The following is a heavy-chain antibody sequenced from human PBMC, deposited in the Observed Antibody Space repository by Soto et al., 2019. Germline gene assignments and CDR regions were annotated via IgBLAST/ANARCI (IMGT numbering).Heavy chain of an antibody. CDR3: AKDRKSGSGWYWDY. CDR1: GFTFSSYS. V-gene: IGHV3-21*04. J-gene: IGHJ4*02. CDR2: ISSSSSYI. D-gene: IGHD6-19*01. Sequence: GGSLRLSCAASGFTFSSYSMNWVRQAPGKGLEWVSSISSSSSYIYYADSVKGRFSISRDNSKNTLYLQMNSLRAEDTAVYCCAKDRKSGSGWYWDYWGQGTLVTVSS.